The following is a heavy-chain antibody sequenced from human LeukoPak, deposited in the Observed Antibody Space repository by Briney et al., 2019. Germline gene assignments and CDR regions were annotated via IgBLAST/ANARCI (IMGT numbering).Heavy chain of an antibody. V-gene: IGHV3-48*02. CDR1: GFVFSTHS. CDR2: ISGSSTTI. Sequence: QTGGSLRLSCTASGFVFSTHSMNWVRQAPGKGLEWVSYISGSSTTIYYADSVKGRFTTSRDNAKNSLYLQMNSLRDEDTGIYYCARDPSVAAPGWGRWFDPWGQGTLVTVSS. D-gene: IGHD6-25*01. CDR3: ARDPSVAAPGWGRWFDP. J-gene: IGHJ5*02.